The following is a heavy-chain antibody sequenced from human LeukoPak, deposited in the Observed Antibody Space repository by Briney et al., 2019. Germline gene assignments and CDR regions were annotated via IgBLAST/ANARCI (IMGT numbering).Heavy chain of an antibody. CDR2: LSRSVTTT. Sequence: GRSLRLSCGGTAFYFNMFAMRSVSQHPGNGLEWVSGLSRSVTTTNYADSVKGRFTISRDKSKHTMFLQMNSLRPEDTAIYYCAKEQRIRHCSEGVCMEGYYFDYWGQGALVTVSS. D-gene: IGHD2-15*01. V-gene: IGHV3-23*01. J-gene: IGHJ4*02. CDR1: AFYFNMFA. CDR3: AKEQRIRHCSEGVCMEGYYFDY.